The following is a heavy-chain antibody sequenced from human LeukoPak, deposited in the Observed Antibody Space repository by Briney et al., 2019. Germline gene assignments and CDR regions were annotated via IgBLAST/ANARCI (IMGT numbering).Heavy chain of an antibody. CDR3: ARHRLRWPHKAFDI. CDR1: GYTFTSSD. J-gene: IGHJ3*02. CDR2: ISPYNGNT. Sequence: GASVKVSCKASGYTFTSSDISWVRQAPGQGLEWMGWISPYNGNTNYAQKLQGRVTMTTDTSTSTAYMELRSLRSDDTAVYYCARHRLRWPHKAFDIWGQGTMVTVSS. D-gene: IGHD4-23*01. V-gene: IGHV1-18*01.